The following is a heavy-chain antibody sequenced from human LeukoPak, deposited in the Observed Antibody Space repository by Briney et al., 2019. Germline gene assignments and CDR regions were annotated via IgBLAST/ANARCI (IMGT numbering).Heavy chain of an antibody. D-gene: IGHD3-22*01. J-gene: IGHJ4*02. CDR3: ARGRAYYYDSSGLAPDY. CDR1: GYTFTSYD. Sequence: ASVKVSCKASGYTFTSYDINWVRQATGQGLEWMGWMNPNSGNTGYAQKFQGRVTMTRNTSISTAYVELSSLRSEDTAVYYCARGRAYYYDSSGLAPDYWGQGTPVTVSS. V-gene: IGHV1-8*01. CDR2: MNPNSGNT.